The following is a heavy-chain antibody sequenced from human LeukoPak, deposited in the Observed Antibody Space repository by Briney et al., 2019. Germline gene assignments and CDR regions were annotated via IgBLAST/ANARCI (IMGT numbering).Heavy chain of an antibody. CDR1: GYTFTSYG. CDR3: ASTVPYCSGGSCRRYYYFDY. Sequence: ASVKVSCKASGYTFTSYGISWVPQAPGRGLDLMVWITAHNGDTNYAQKLQGRVTMTTDTSTSTAYMELRSLRSDDTAVYYCASTVPYCSGGSCRRYYYFDYWGQGTLVTVSS. J-gene: IGHJ4*02. D-gene: IGHD2-15*01. CDR2: ITAHNGDT. V-gene: IGHV1-18*01.